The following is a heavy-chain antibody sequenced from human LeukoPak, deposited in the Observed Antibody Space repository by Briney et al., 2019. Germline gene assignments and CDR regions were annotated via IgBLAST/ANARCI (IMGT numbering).Heavy chain of an antibody. V-gene: IGHV1-18*01. CDR2: ISTYNGNT. CDR1: GGTFSSYA. D-gene: IGHD1-26*01. CDR3: ARGPATRGVGATSS. J-gene: IGHJ5*02. Sequence: ASVKVSCKASGGTFSSYAISWVRQAPGQGLEWMGWISTYNGNTNYAQKLQGRVTMTTDTSTNTAYMELRSLRSDDTAVYYCARGPATRGVGATSSWGQGTLVTVSS.